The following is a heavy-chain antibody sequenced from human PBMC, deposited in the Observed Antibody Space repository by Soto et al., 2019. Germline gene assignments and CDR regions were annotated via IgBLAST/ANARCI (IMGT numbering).Heavy chain of an antibody. J-gene: IGHJ4*02. CDR2: IYYSGST. CDR1: GGSISSSSYY. CDR3: ARRDSGSYYETFDY. Sequence: SETLSLTCTVSGGSISSSSYYWGWIRQPPGKGLEWIGSIYYSGSTYYNPSLKSRVTISVDTSKNQFSLKLSSVTAADTAVYYCARRDSGSYYETFDYWGQGTLVTVSS. D-gene: IGHD1-26*01. V-gene: IGHV4-39*01.